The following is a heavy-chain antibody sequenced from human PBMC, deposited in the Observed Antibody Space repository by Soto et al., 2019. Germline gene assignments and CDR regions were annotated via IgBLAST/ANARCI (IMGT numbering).Heavy chain of an antibody. J-gene: IGHJ6*02. CDR1: GYTFTGYY. CDR3: ARNSGYDYDYYYYGMDV. V-gene: IGHV1-2*02. CDR2: INPNSGGT. Sequence: GAPVKVSCKASGYTFTGYYMHWVRQAPGQGLEWMGWINPNSGGTNYAQKFQGRVTMTRDTSISTAYMELSRLRSDDTAVYYCARNSGYDYDYYYYGMDVWGQGTTVTVSS. D-gene: IGHD5-12*01.